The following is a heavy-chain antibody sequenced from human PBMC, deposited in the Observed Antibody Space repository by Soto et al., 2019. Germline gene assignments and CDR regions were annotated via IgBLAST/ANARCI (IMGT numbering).Heavy chain of an antibody. D-gene: IGHD3-3*01. J-gene: IGHJ6*02. CDR1: GFSLSTSGMC. CDR2: IDWDDDK. Sequence: SGPTLVNPTQTLTLTCTFSGFSLSTSGMCVSWIRQPPGKALEWLALIDWDDDKYYSTSLETRLTISKDTSKNQVVLTMTNMDPVDTATYYCARIRGNYDFWSGYYYYYGMDVWGQGTTVTVSS. CDR3: ARIRGNYDFWSGYYYYYGMDV. V-gene: IGHV2-70*01.